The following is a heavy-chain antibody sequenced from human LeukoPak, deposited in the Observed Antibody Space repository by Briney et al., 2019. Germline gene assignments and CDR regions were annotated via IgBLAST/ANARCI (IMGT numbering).Heavy chain of an antibody. CDR1: GFTFSDYG. CDR2: IWYDGSNK. CDR3: ARGDPTVTTKQNFDY. Sequence: GGSLRLSCAASGFTFSDYGMHWVRQAPGKGLEWVAVIWYDGSNKYYADSVKGRFTISRDNSKNTLYLQMNSLRVEDTAVYYCARGDPTVTTKQNFDYWGQGTLVTVSS. V-gene: IGHV3-33*01. D-gene: IGHD4-17*01. J-gene: IGHJ4*02.